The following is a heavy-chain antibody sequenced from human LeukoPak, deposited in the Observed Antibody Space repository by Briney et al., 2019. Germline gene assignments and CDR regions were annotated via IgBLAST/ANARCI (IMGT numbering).Heavy chain of an antibody. CDR3: ARRWRSSVYYPHDY. D-gene: IGHD3-22*01. Sequence: SETLSLTCAVYGGSFSGYYWSWIRQPPGKGLEWIGEINHSGSTNYNPSLKSRVTISVDTSKNQFSLKLSSVTAADTAVYYCARRWRSSVYYPHDYWGQGTLVTVSS. J-gene: IGHJ4*02. CDR1: GGSFSGYY. CDR2: INHSGST. V-gene: IGHV4-34*01.